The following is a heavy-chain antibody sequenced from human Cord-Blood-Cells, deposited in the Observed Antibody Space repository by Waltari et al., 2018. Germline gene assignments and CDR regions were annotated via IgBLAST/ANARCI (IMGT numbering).Heavy chain of an antibody. V-gene: IGHV1-69*01. Sequence: QVQLVQSGAEVKKPGSSVKVSCKASGGTFSSYAISWVRQAPGQGLEWMGGILPIFGTANYEQKFQGRVTITADESTSTAYMELSSLRSEDTAVYYCASTRYSSSWFDPWGQGTLVTVSS. CDR3: ASTRYSSSWFDP. CDR1: GGTFSSYA. D-gene: IGHD6-6*01. J-gene: IGHJ5*02. CDR2: ILPIFGTA.